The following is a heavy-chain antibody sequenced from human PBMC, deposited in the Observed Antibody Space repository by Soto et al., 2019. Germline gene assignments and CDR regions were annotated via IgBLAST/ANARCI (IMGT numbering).Heavy chain of an antibody. J-gene: IGHJ4*02. CDR2: IIPIFGTA. V-gene: IGHV1-69*06. CDR3: ASPGGDGYNSAYFDY. CDR1: GGTFSSYA. D-gene: IGHD5-12*01. Sequence: ASVKVSCKASGGTFSSYAISWVLQAPGQGLEWMGGIIPIFGTANYAQKFQGRVTITADKSTSTAYMELSSLRSEDTAVYYCASPGGDGYNSAYFDYWGQGTLVTVSS.